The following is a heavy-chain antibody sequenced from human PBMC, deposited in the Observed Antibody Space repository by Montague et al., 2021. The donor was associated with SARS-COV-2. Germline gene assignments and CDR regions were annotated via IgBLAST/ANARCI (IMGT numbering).Heavy chain of an antibody. CDR3: SREDRWNWFDP. J-gene: IGHJ5*02. Sequence: SETLSLTCTVSGGSINSSSWSWIRKPPGKGLEWIGNIYYRGSTNYNPSLETRVTIAVEPSKNQFSLKLSSVTAADTAVYYCSREDRWNWFDPWGQGTLVIVSS. CDR1: GGSINSSS. CDR2: IYYRGST. V-gene: IGHV4-59*01. D-gene: IGHD5-24*01.